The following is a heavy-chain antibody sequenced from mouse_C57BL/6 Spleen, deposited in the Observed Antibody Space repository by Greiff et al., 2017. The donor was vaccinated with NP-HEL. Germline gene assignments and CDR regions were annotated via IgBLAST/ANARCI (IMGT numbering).Heavy chain of an antibody. CDR3: TTLYYYCSSYVEDSMDY. V-gene: IGHV14-1*01. D-gene: IGHD1-1*01. Sequence: VQLQQSGAELVRPGASVKLSCTASGFNIKDYYMHWVKQRPEQGLEWIGRIDPEDGDTEYAPKFQGKATMTADTSSNTAYLQLSSLTSEDTAVYYCTTLYYYCSSYVEDSMDYWGQGTSVTVSS. CDR1: GFNIKDYY. J-gene: IGHJ4*01. CDR2: IDPEDGDT.